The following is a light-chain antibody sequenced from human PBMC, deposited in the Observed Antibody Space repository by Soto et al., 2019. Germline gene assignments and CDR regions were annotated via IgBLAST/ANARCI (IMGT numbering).Light chain of an antibody. CDR2: GAS. CDR3: QQYGSSPTT. Sequence: EFVLTHSPGTLSLSPGERATLSCRASQSVSSSYLAWYQQKPGQAPRLLIYGASSRATGIPDRFSGSGSGTDFTLTISRLEPEDFAVYYCQQYGSSPTTFGQGTKVDIK. J-gene: IGKJ1*01. V-gene: IGKV3-20*01. CDR1: QSVSSSY.